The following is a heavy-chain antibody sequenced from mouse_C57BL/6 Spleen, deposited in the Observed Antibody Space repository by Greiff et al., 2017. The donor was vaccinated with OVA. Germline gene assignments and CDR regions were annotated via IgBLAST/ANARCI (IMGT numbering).Heavy chain of an antibody. CDR2: IRNKANGYTT. J-gene: IGHJ2*01. CDR1: GFTFTDYY. Sequence: EVHLVESGGGLVQPGGSLSLSCAASGFTFTDYYMSWVRQPPGKALEWLGFIRNKANGYTTEYSASVKGRFTISRDNSQSILYLQMNALRAEDSATYYCARSNWEYYFDYWGQGTTLTVSS. D-gene: IGHD4-1*01. V-gene: IGHV7-3*01. CDR3: ARSNWEYYFDY.